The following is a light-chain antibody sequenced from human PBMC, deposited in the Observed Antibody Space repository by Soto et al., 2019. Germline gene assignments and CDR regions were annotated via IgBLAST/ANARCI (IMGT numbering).Light chain of an antibody. Sequence: MTHSRSSVPRAVKERITRICRESQSISRYLNWYQQKPGKAPKLLIYAASSLQSGVPSRFSGSGSGTDFTLTICSLQPADYATYHCKQATTFLPITCAEGTRLEI. CDR3: KQATTFLPIT. CDR2: AAS. V-gene: IGKV1-39*01. CDR1: QSISRY. J-gene: IGKJ5*01.